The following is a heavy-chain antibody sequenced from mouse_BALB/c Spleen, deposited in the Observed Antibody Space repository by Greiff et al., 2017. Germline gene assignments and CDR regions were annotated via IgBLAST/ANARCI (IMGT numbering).Heavy chain of an antibody. J-gene: IGHJ3*01. Sequence: VQLQQSGAELAKPGASVKMSCKASGYTFTSYWMHWVKQRPGQGLEWIGYINPSTGYTEYNQKFKDKATLTADKSSSTAYMQLSSLTSEDSAVYYCASGTGFAYWGQGTLVTVSA. CDR2: INPSTGYT. V-gene: IGHV1-7*01. CDR3: ASGTGFAY. CDR1: GYTFTSYW. D-gene: IGHD4-1*01.